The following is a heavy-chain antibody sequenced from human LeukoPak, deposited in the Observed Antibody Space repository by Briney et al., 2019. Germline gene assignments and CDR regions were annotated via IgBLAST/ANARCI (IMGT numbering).Heavy chain of an antibody. D-gene: IGHD3-10*01. J-gene: IGHJ4*02. CDR1: GFTFRSYS. CDR3: ARDGSGEWPIGY. Sequence: GGSLRLSCAASGFTFRSYSMNWVRQAPGKGLEWVSSISTSSSYIYYADSVKGRFTISRDDAKNSLYLQMNSLRAEDTAVYYCARDGSGEWPIGYWGQGTLVTVSS. V-gene: IGHV3-21*01. CDR2: ISTSSSYI.